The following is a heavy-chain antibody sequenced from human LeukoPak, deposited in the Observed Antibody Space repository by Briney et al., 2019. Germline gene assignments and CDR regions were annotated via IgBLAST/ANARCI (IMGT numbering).Heavy chain of an antibody. CDR1: GHTFTGYY. CDR3: ARDRDSSSWFVDY. CDR2: INPSGGST. Sequence: ASVKVSCKSSGHTFTGYYVHWLRQAPGHGLEWMGIINPSGGSTIYAQRLQGRVTLTRDTSTSTVYMELSSLRSEDTAVYYCARDRDSSSWFVDYWDQGTLVTVSS. D-gene: IGHD6-13*01. J-gene: IGHJ4*02. V-gene: IGHV1-46*01.